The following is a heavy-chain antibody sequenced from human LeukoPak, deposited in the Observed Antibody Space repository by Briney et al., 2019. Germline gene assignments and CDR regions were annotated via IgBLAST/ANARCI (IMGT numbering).Heavy chain of an antibody. CDR1: GFTFDDYG. D-gene: IGHD1-26*01. V-gene: IGHV3-20*04. J-gene: IGHJ4*02. CDR3: VKDSDGSGSYSGYFEA. CDR2: INWNGGST. Sequence: PGGSLRLSCAASGFTFDDYGMSWVRQAPGKGLEWVSGINWNGGSTGYADSVKGRFTISRDNAKNSLYLQMNSLRTDDMALYYCVKDSDGSGSYSGYFEAWGQGTLVTVSS.